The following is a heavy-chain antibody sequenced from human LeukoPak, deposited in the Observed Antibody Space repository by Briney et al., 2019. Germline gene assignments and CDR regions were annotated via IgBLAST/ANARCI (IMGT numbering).Heavy chain of an antibody. V-gene: IGHV1-46*01. Sequence: ASVKVSCKASGYTFTSYYMHWVRQAPGQGLEWMGIINPSGGSTSYAQKFQGRVTMTRDNSITTAYMELSSLTSEDTAIYYCLRRPEIIEFDAWGQGTLVTVSS. CDR3: LRRPEIIEFDA. D-gene: IGHD2/OR15-2a*01. CDR1: GYTFTSYY. CDR2: INPSGGST. J-gene: IGHJ5*02.